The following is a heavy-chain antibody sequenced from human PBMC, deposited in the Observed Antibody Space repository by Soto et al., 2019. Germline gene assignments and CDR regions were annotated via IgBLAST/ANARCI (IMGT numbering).Heavy chain of an antibody. CDR3: AIDSSGYYSPRAFAI. D-gene: IGHD3-22*01. Sequence: ESLKVSWKGAGYSFTSFWSGWVRQMPGKGLEWMGIIYPGDSDTRYSPSFQGQVTISADKSISTAYLQWSSLKASDTAMYYCAIDSSGYYSPRAFAIWRQGTMVTVS. V-gene: IGHV5-51*01. CDR2: IYPGDSDT. J-gene: IGHJ3*02. CDR1: GYSFTSFW.